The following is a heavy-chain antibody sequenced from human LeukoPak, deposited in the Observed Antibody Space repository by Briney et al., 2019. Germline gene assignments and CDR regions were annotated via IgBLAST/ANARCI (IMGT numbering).Heavy chain of an antibody. CDR3: AKDHDILTGAFDY. D-gene: IGHD3-9*01. V-gene: IGHV3-9*01. CDR1: GFTFDDYA. Sequence: GGSLRLPCAASGFTFDDYAMHWVRQAPGKGLEWVSGISWNSGSIGYADSVKGRFTISRDNAKNSLYLQMNSLRAEDTALYYCAKDHDILTGAFDYWGQGTLVTVSS. J-gene: IGHJ4*02. CDR2: ISWNSGSI.